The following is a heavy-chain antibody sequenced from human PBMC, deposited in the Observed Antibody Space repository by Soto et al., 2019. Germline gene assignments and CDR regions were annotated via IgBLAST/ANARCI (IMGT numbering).Heavy chain of an antibody. D-gene: IGHD3-22*01. CDR2: IIPIFGTA. CDR3: ARWYSSGYYFDY. J-gene: IGHJ4*02. V-gene: IGHV1-69*13. CDR1: GGTFSSYA. Sequence: SVKVSCXASGGTFSSYAISWVRQAPGQGLEWMGGIIPIFGTANYAQKFQGRVTITADESTSTAYMELSSLRSEDTAVYYCARWYSSGYYFDYWGQGTQVTVSS.